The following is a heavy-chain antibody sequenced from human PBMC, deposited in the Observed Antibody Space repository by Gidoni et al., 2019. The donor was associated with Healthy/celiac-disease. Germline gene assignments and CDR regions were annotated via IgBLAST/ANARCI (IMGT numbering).Heavy chain of an antibody. Sequence: VQLVESGGGLVKPGGSLRLSCAAYGFTFSRYSMNWVRQAPGKGLEWVSSISSSSSYIYYADSVKGRFTISRDNAKNSLYLQMNSLRAEDTAVYYCARDSPCSGGSCYSRDWFDPWGQGTLVTVSS. CDR2: ISSSSSYI. D-gene: IGHD2-15*01. CDR1: GFTFSRYS. J-gene: IGHJ5*02. V-gene: IGHV3-21*01. CDR3: ARDSPCSGGSCYSRDWFDP.